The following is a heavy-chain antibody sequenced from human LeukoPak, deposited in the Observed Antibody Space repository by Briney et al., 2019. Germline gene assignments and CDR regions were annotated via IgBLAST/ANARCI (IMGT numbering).Heavy chain of an antibody. CDR1: GFTFSSYS. Sequence: GGSLRLSCAASGFTFSSYSMNWVRQAPGKGLDWVSSISSSSSYIYYADSVKGRVTISRDNAKNSLYLQMNSLRGEDTAVYYCARGEGAARPDWFDPWGQGTLVTVSS. CDR3: ARGEGAARPDWFDP. V-gene: IGHV3-21*01. D-gene: IGHD6-6*01. J-gene: IGHJ5*02. CDR2: ISSSSSYI.